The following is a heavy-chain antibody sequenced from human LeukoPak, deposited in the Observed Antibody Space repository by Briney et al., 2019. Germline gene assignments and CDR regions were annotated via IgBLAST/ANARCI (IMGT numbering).Heavy chain of an antibody. CDR2: INPNSGGT. J-gene: IGHJ6*03. V-gene: IGHV1-2*02. Sequence: ASVKVSCKASGYTFTGNYMHWVRQAPGQGLEWMGWINPNSGGTKYTQKFQGRVTLTRDTSISTAYMDLSRLRFDDTAVYYCARTEESGYSYSYFGYYYYMDVWGKGTTVTVSS. CDR3: ARTEESGYSYSYFGYYYYMDV. CDR1: GYTFTGNY. D-gene: IGHD5-18*01.